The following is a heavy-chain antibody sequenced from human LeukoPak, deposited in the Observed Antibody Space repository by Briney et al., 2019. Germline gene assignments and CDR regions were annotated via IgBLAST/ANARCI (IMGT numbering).Heavy chain of an antibody. CDR2: ISGSGGST. V-gene: IGHV3-23*01. D-gene: IGHD4-23*01. J-gene: IGHJ4*02. CDR3: AKDPYGGNSY. Sequence: GGSLRLSCAASGFTFSSYGMHWVRQAPGKGLEWVSAISGSGGSTYYADSVKGRFTISRDNSKNTLYLQMNSLRAEDTAVYYCAKDPYGGNSYWGQGTLVTVSS. CDR1: GFTFSSYG.